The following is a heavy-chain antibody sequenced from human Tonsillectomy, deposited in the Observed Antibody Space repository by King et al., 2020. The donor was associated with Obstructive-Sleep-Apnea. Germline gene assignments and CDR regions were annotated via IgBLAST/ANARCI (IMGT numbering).Heavy chain of an antibody. D-gene: IGHD1-14*01. J-gene: IGHJ4*02. CDR1: GGSFGGYY. CDR3: ARGLPTGYFDY. V-gene: IGHV4-34*01. Sequence: VQLQQWGAGLLKPSETLSLTCAVYGGSFGGYYWSWIRQPPGKGLEWIGEINHSGSTNYNPSLKSRVTISVDTSKNQFSLKLSSVTAADTAVYYCARGLPTGYFDYWGQGTLVTVSS. CDR2: INHSGST.